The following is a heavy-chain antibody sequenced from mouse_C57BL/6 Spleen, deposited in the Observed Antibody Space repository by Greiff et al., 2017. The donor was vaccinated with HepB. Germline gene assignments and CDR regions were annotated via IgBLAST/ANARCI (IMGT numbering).Heavy chain of an antibody. CDR3: AVRGPYYSNYGGYAMDY. CDR1: GFNIKNTY. D-gene: IGHD2-5*01. V-gene: IGHV14-3*01. Sequence: VQLQQSVAELVRPGASVKLSCTASGFNIKNTYMHWVKQRPEQGLEWIGRIDPANGNTKYAPKFQGKATITADTSSNTAYLQLSSLTSEDTAIYYCAVRGPYYSNYGGYAMDYWGQGTSVTVSS. CDR2: IDPANGNT. J-gene: IGHJ4*01.